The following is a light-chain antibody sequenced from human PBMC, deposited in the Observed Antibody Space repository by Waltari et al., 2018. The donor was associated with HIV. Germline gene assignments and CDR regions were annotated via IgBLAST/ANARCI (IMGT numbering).Light chain of an antibody. CDR2: SNN. CDR1: SSNIGSNI. CDR3: AAWDDSLNGWV. J-gene: IGLJ3*02. Sequence: QSVLPQPPSASGTPGPRVTISCSGSSSNIGSNIVNWYQQLPGTAPKLLIYSNNQRPSGVPDRFSGSKSGTSASLAISGLQSEDEADYYCAAWDDSLNGWVFGGGTKLTVL. V-gene: IGLV1-44*01.